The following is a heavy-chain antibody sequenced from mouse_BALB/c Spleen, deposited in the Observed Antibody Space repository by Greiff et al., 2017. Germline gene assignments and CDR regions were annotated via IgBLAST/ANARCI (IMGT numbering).Heavy chain of an antibody. CDR3: ARDGSRRQDY. V-gene: IGHV1-7*01. D-gene: IGHD1-1*01. J-gene: IGHJ2*01. Sequence: VQLQQSGAELAKPGASVKMSCKASGYTFTSYWMHWVKQRPGQGLEWIGYINPSTGYTEYNQKFKDKATLTADKSSSTAYMQLSSLTSEDSAVYYCARDGSRRQDYWGQGTTLTVSS. CDR1: GYTFTSYW. CDR2: INPSTGYT.